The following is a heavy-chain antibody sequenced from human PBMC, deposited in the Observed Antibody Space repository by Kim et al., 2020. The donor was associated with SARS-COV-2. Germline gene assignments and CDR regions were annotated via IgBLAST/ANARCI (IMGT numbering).Heavy chain of an antibody. CDR3: ASLSTGYVWDKFDY. CDR2: VNSDGSST. J-gene: IGHJ4*02. D-gene: IGHD3-16*01. V-gene: IGHV3-74*01. Sequence: GGSLRLSCVASGFTFSSYWMHWVRQAPGKGLVGVSRVNSDGSSTSYADSVKGRFTISRDNARNTLYLQMNSLRAEDTAVYYCASLSTGYVWDKFDYWGQGTLVPVSS. CDR1: GFTFSSYW.